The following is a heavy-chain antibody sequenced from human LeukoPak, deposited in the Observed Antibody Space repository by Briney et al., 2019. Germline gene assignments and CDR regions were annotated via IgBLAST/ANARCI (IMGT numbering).Heavy chain of an antibody. V-gene: IGHV1-2*02. CDR2: INPNSGGT. Sequence: ASVKVSCKASGYTFTGYYMHWVRQAPGQGLEWMGWINPNSGGTNYAQKFQGRVTMTRDTSISTAYMELSRLRSDDTAVYYCARDLWVGATTNDYWGQGTLVTVSS. CDR3: ARDLWVGATTNDY. J-gene: IGHJ4*02. D-gene: IGHD1-26*01. CDR1: GYTFTGYY.